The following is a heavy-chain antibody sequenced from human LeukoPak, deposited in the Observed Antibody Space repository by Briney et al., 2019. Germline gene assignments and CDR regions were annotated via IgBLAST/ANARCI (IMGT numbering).Heavy chain of an antibody. Sequence: GGSLRLSCAASGFTFSSYWMSWVRQAPGKGREGVANIEQDGSEKYYVDSVKGRFTISRDNAKNSLYVQMNSLRAEDTAVYYCARTQQLVLRSPLDRWGQGTLVTVSS. CDR3: ARTQQLVLRSPLDR. CDR2: IEQDGSEK. D-gene: IGHD6-13*01. V-gene: IGHV3-7*03. J-gene: IGHJ5*02. CDR1: GFTFSSYW.